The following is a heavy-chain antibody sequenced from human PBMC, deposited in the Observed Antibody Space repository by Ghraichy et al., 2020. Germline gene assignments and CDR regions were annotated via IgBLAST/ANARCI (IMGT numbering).Heavy chain of an antibody. CDR3: AGEGESYFDY. CDR1: GGSISSYY. V-gene: IGHV4-4*07. D-gene: IGHD2-21*01. J-gene: IGHJ4*02. Sequence: ESLNISCSVSGGSISSYYWSWIRQPAGKGLEWIGRIYTSGSTNYNPSLKSRVTMSVDTSKNQFSLKLSSVTAADTAVYYCAGEGESYFDYWGQGTLVTVSS. CDR2: IYTSGST.